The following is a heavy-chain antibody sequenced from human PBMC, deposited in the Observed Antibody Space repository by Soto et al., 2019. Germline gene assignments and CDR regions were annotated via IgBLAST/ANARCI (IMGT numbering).Heavy chain of an antibody. V-gene: IGHV1-69*13. J-gene: IGHJ6*02. CDR2: IIPIFGAA. D-gene: IGHD2-21*02. CDR3: ATSGDRGGDCYVYRMDV. CDR1: RGSFHSFA. Sequence: SVKVSFKASRGSFHSFAISWVRQAPGQGLEWMGGIIPIFGAASYGQRIQGRVTITADESTSTAFMELSSLRSEDTAVYYCATSGDRGGDCYVYRMDVWGQGTTVTVSS.